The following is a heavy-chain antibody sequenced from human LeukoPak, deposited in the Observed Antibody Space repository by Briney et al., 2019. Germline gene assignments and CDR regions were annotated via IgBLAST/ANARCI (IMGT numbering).Heavy chain of an antibody. V-gene: IGHV4-61*02. CDR1: SDSINSGNYY. CDR3: ARESRTVQMANSMHGHWFDP. J-gene: IGHJ5*02. Sequence: PSETLSLTCTVSSDSINSGNYYWNWIRQPAGKGLEWIGRIYASGITTYSSSLKSRLTISVDTSKNQFSLRLTSVTAADTAVYYCARESRTVQMANSMHGHWFDPWGQGTLVTVSS. D-gene: IGHD5-24*01. CDR2: IYASGIT.